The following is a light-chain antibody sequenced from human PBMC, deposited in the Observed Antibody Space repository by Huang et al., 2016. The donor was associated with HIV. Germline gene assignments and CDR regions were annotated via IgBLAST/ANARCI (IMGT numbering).Light chain of an antibody. V-gene: IGKV3-20*01. CDR2: GTS. CDR3: QQYGSSPWT. Sequence: EIVLTQSPGTLSLSPGEGVTLSCRASQSVSRSFLAWYQQKPGQAPRLLIYGTSSRVTGIPDRFSGSGSGTDFTLTISRVEPEDFAVYYCQQYGSSPWTFGQGTKVEIK. J-gene: IGKJ1*01. CDR1: QSVSRSF.